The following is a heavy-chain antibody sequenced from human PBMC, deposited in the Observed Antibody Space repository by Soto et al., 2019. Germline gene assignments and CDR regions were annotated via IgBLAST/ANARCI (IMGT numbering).Heavy chain of an antibody. V-gene: IGHV4-59*01. J-gene: IGHJ3*02. CDR2: IYYSGST. CDR1: GGSISSYY. D-gene: IGHD2-2*01. Sequence: SETLSLTCTVSGGSISSYYWSWIRQPPGKGLEWIGYIYYSGSTNYNPSLKSRVTISVDTSKNQFSLKLNSVTAADTAVYYCAREGTRCSSTSCYSPPPDAFDIWGQGTMVTVSS. CDR3: AREGTRCSSTSCYSPPPDAFDI.